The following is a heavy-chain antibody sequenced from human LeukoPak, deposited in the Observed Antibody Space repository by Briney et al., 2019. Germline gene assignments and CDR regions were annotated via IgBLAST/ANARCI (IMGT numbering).Heavy chain of an antibody. Sequence: SQTPSLTCAISGDSVSVKSDVWNWIRQSPWRGLEWLGRTYYRSKWINDYATSVKSRIIISPDTSKNQFSLHLNSVTPEDTAVYYCARDTDWAYDAFDIWGQGTMVTVSS. V-gene: IGHV6-1*01. CDR1: GDSVSVKSDV. CDR3: ARDTDWAYDAFDI. CDR2: TYYRSKWIN. J-gene: IGHJ3*02. D-gene: IGHD3-9*01.